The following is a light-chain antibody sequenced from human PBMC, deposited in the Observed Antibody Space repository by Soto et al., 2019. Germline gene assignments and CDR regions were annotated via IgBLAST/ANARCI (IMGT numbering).Light chain of an antibody. J-gene: IGKJ3*01. CDR3: QQYGSPPLT. Sequence: EIVLTQSPDTLSLSPGERVTLSCRASQSVSNSYLAWYQQKPGQAPRLLIYGASGRATGIPDRFSGGESGTDFTLTISRLEPEDFAVYYCQQYGSPPLTFGPGTKVDIK. V-gene: IGKV3-20*01. CDR2: GAS. CDR1: QSVSNSY.